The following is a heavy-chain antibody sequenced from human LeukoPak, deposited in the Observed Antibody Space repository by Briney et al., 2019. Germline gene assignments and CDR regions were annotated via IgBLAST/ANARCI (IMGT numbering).Heavy chain of an antibody. CDR2: IKSKTDGGTT. CDR3: TRQQLVLDY. D-gene: IGHD6-13*01. J-gene: IGHJ4*02. V-gene: IGHV3-15*01. Sequence: GGSLRLSCAASGFTFSNAWMSWVRQAPGKGLGWVGHIKSKTDGGTTDYAAPVKGRFTISRDDSKNTLYLQMNSLKTEDTAVYYCTRQQLVLDYWGQGTLVTVSS. CDR1: GFTFSNAW.